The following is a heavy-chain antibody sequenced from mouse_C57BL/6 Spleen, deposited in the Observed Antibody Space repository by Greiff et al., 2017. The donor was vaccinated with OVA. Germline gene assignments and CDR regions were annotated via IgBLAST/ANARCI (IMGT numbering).Heavy chain of an antibody. CDR1: GYTFTSYW. J-gene: IGHJ1*03. CDR3: ARKGRGSSYWYFDV. CDR2: IDPSDSYT. Sequence: QVQLQQPGAELVMPGASVKLSCKASGYTFTSYWMHWVKQRPGQGLEWIGEIDPSDSYTNYNQKFKGKSTLTVDKSSSTAYMQLSSLTSEDSAVYYCARKGRGSSYWYFDVWGTGTTVTVSS. V-gene: IGHV1-69*01.